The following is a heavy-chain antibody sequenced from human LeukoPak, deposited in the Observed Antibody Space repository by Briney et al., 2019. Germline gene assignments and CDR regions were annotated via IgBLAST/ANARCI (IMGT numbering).Heavy chain of an antibody. V-gene: IGHV4-34*01. CDR3: ARGVAVAGSFSY. Sequence: PSETLSLTCAVYGGSFSGYYWSWIRQPPGKGLEWIGEINHSGSTNYNPSLKSRVTISVDTSKNQFSLKLSSVTAADTAVYYCARGVAVAGSFSYWGQGTLVTVSS. J-gene: IGHJ4*02. CDR2: INHSGST. D-gene: IGHD6-19*01. CDR1: GGSFSGYY.